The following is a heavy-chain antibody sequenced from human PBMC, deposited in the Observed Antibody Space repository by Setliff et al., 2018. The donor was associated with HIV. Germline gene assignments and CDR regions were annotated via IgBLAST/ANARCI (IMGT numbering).Heavy chain of an antibody. V-gene: IGHV3-48*01. D-gene: IGHD7-27*01. J-gene: IGHJ6*03. CDR1: GFTLTSYS. Sequence: GGSLRLSCAASGFTLTSYSMTWVRQAPGKGLEWVSFISSSSSTIYYADSVKGRFTISGDNAKNSLDLQMNSLRAEDTAVYYCARGGLGYFYYYYMDVWGKGTTVTV. CDR2: ISSSSSTI. CDR3: ARGGLGYFYYYYMDV.